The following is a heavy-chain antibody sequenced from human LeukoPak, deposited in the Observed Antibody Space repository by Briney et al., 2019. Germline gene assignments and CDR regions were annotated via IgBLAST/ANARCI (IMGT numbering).Heavy chain of an antibody. CDR3: AVAGSGAFDI. V-gene: IGHV3-23*01. Sequence: GGSLRLSCAASGSTFSDYAMSWVRQAPGKGLEWVATITTSGDNSFYADSVMGRFTISRDNSKNTVCLQMNSLRAEDTAVYYCAVAGSGAFDIWGQGTMVTVSS. J-gene: IGHJ3*02. D-gene: IGHD6-19*01. CDR1: GSTFSDYA. CDR2: ITTSGDNS.